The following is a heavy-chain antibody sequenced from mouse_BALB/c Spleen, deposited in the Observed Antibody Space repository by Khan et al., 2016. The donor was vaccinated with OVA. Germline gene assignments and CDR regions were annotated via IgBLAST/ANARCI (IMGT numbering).Heavy chain of an antibody. Sequence: QVQLQQPGAELVRPGASVKLSCKASGYTFTSYWINWVKQRPGQGLEWIGNIYPSDSYTNYNQKFKDKATLPVDKSSSTASMKISSPTSEDSAVYYCTRGPNSSYWGQGTLVTVSA. CDR2: IYPSDSYT. J-gene: IGHJ3*01. V-gene: IGHV1-69*02. CDR3: TRGPNSSY. CDR1: GYTFTSYW.